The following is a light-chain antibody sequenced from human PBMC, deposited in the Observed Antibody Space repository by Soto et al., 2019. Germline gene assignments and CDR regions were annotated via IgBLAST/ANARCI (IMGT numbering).Light chain of an antibody. Sequence: EIVLTQSPATLSLSPGERATLSCSASQSVSSYLGWYQQKPGQAPRLLIYDASNRATGVPARFSGSGSGTDFTLTISSLEAEDVAVYYCQQRSSWPWTFGQGTKVEIK. CDR3: QQRSSWPWT. J-gene: IGKJ1*01. V-gene: IGKV3-11*01. CDR2: DAS. CDR1: QSVSSY.